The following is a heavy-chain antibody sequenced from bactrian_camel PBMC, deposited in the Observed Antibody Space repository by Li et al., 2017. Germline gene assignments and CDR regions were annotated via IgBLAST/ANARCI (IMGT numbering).Heavy chain of an antibody. CDR3: SAVDFDESPPGGACTAQEAVFFGR. V-gene: IGHV3S31*01. D-gene: IGHD6*01. CDR2: IYNAGGGST. Sequence: DVQLVESGGGSVQVGGSLRLSCVASGDTIGRYCMGWFRQVPGQAREVVATIYNAGGGSTFYADSVKGRFTISRVNTKNTLYLQMNSLSPEDTAKYYCSAVDFDESPPGGACTAQEAVFFGRWGQGTQVTVS. J-gene: IGHJ6*01. CDR1: GDTIGRYC.